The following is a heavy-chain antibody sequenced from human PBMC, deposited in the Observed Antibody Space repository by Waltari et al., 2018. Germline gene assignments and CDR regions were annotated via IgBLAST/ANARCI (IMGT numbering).Heavy chain of an antibody. D-gene: IGHD5-12*01. V-gene: IGHV4-39*07. J-gene: IGHJ5*02. CDR1: GGSISSSSYY. CDR2: IYYSGST. CDR3: ARDYQGVVATNNWFDP. Sequence: QVQLQESGPGLVKPSQTLSLTCTVSGGSISSSSYYWGWIRQPPGKGLEWIGSIYYSGSTYYNPSLKSRVTISVDTSKNQFSLKLSSVTAADTAVYYCARDYQGVVATNNWFDPWGQGTLVTVSS.